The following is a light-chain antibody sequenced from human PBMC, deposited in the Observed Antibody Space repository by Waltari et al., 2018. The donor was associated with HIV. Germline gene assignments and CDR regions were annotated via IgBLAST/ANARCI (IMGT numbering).Light chain of an antibody. CDR2: SSS. Sequence: QSVLTQPPSVSGAPGQRVTISCTGSSSNIGAGYDVHWYQQLPGTAPKLLIYSSSERALGVPDRFSGSKSCTSASLVITGVQAEDEADYYCQSYDRISWVFGAGTKLTVL. CDR1: SSNIGAGYD. J-gene: IGLJ3*02. CDR3: QSYDRISWV. V-gene: IGLV1-40*01.